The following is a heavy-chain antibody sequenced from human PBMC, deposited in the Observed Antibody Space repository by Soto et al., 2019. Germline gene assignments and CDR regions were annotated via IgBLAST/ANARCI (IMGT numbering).Heavy chain of an antibody. J-gene: IGHJ6*02. Sequence: QVQLVQSGAEVKKPGASVKVSCKASGDTFTRCGISWVRQAPGQGLXXXXXXXAXNAXXXYAXXFQGRVTLTTDTXXXXXXXXXXXXXXXXXXXXXXXXXXFYYYGMDVWGPGTTVTVSS. CDR1: GDTFTRCG. V-gene: IGHV1-18*01. CDR2: XXAXNAXX. CDR3: XXXXFYYYGMDV.